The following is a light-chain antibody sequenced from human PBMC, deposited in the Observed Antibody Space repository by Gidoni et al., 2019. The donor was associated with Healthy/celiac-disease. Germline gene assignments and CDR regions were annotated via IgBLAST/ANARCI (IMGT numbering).Light chain of an antibody. CDR2: GAS. CDR3: QQYNNWPPFT. CDR1: QSVSSN. Sequence: EIVMTQSPATLSVSPGERATRSCRASQSVSSNLAWYQQKPGQAPRLLIYGASTRATGIPARFSGSGSGTEFTLTISSLQSEDFAVYYCQQYNNWPPFTFXGXTKVEIK. V-gene: IGKV3-15*01. J-gene: IGKJ4*01.